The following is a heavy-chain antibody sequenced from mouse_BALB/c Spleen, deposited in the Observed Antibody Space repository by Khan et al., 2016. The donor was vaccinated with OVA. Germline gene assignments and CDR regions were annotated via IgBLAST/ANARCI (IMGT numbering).Heavy chain of an antibody. J-gene: IGHJ3*01. Sequence: QVQLKQSGPGLVQPSQSLSITCTVSGFSLNNYSVHWVRQSPGKGLEWLGVIWSAGSTDYNAAFISRLTISKDTSRSPVFFKMNSLQPNDTAIYYCAIRGYGYGRGALFAYWGQGTLVTVSA. CDR1: GFSLNNYS. CDR2: IWSAGST. V-gene: IGHV2-2*02. D-gene: IGHD2-2*01. CDR3: AIRGYGYGRGALFAY.